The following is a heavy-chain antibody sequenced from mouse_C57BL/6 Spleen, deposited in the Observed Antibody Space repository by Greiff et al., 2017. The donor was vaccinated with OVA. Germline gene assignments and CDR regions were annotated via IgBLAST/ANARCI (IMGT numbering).Heavy chain of an antibody. V-gene: IGHV1-42*01. D-gene: IGHD1-1*01. J-gene: IGHJ4*01. CDR1: GYSFTGYY. Sequence: EVKLMESGPELVKPGASVKISCKASGYSFTGYYMNWVKQSPEKSLEWIGEINPSTGGTTYNQKFKAKATLTVDKSSSTAYMQLKSLTSEDSAVYYCARAPYYGSSRYYAMDYWGQGTSVTVSS. CDR2: INPSTGGT. CDR3: ARAPYYGSSRYYAMDY.